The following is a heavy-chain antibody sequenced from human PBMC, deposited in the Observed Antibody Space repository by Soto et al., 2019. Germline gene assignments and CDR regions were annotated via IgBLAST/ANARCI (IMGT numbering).Heavy chain of an antibody. J-gene: IGHJ5*02. CDR1: SGSISTSSSY. CDR3: ARRYGRNKRVPDNWFDP. V-gene: IGHV4-39*01. CDR2: IYYSGNT. D-gene: IGHD2-2*01. Sequence: SETLSLTCTVSSGSISTSSSYWGWIRQPPGKGLEWIGSIYYSGNTYYNPSLKSRVTISIDTSKTPFSLKLNSVTAADTAVYYCARRYGRNKRVPDNWFDPWGQGTLVTVSS.